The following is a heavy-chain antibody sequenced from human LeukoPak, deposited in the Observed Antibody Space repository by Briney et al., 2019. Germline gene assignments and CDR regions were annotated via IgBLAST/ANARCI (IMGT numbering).Heavy chain of an antibody. CDR2: IYTSGST. J-gene: IGHJ4*02. CDR1: GDSISSYY. V-gene: IGHV4-4*07. D-gene: IGHD3-3*01. CDR3: ARVASGYYAYYFDY. Sequence: SETLPLTCTVSGDSISSYYWSWIRQPAGRGLEWIGRIYTSGSTNYNPSLKSRVTMSVDTSKNLFSLKVNSVTAADTAVYFCARVASGYYAYYFDYWGQGTLVTVSS.